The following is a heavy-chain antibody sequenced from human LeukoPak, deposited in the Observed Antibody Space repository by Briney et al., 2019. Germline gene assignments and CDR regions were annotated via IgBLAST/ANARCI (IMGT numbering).Heavy chain of an antibody. CDR2: MNPNSGNT. D-gene: IGHD2-15*01. J-gene: IGHJ4*02. Sequence: GASVKVSCKASGYTFTSYDINWVRQATGQGLEWMGWMNPNSGNTDYAQKFQGRVTITRNTSISTAYMELSSLRSEDTAVYYCARGRLERCSGGSCYRFDYWGQGTLVTVSS. CDR1: GYTFTSYD. CDR3: ARGRLERCSGGSCYRFDY. V-gene: IGHV1-8*03.